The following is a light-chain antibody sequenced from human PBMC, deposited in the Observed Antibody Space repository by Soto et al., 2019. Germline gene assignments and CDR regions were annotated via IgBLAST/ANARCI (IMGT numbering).Light chain of an antibody. CDR2: NAS. J-gene: IGKJ5*01. CDR1: QSVSTF. V-gene: IGKV3-11*01. CDR3: HQRGDWPPIT. Sequence: EIVLTQSPATLSLSPGERAILSCRASQSVSTFLTWFQQKPGQPPRLLIYNASNRTTGIPARFSGSGSGTDFTLTISSLQPEDFAVYYGHQRGDWPPITFVQGTRVEI.